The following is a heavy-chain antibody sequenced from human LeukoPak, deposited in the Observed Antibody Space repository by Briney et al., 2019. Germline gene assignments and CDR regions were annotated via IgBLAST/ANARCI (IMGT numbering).Heavy chain of an antibody. CDR1: GFTFSSYA. Sequence: GGSLRLSCAAYGFTFSSYAMHWVRQAPGKGLEWVAVISYDGSNKYYADSVKGRFTISRDNSKNTLYLQMNSLRAEDTAVYYCARYSSGFDYWGQGTLVTVSS. D-gene: IGHD6-19*01. J-gene: IGHJ4*02. CDR3: ARYSSGFDY. CDR2: ISYDGSNK. V-gene: IGHV3-30-3*01.